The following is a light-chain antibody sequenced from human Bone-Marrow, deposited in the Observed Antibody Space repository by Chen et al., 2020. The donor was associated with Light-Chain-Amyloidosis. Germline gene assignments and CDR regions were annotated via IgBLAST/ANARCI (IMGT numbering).Light chain of an antibody. CDR3: QHYGTSPLT. J-gene: IGKJ4*01. CDR1: QTISSNY. V-gene: IGKV3-20*01. CDR2: GSS. Sequence: DIVLTQSPGSLSLPPGEGANLACRDSQTISSNYLTWYQQKFGQAPRLLIYGSSIRATGIPDRFTGSGSGTDFTLTINILDPEDFAMYYCQHYGTSPLTFGVGTKVEIK.